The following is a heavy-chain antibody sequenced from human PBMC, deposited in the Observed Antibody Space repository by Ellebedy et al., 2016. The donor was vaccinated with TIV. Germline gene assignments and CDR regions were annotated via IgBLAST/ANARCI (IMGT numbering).Heavy chain of an antibody. Sequence: GSLRLSCTVSGGSISSSSNFWAWIRQPPGKGLEWIGSFYSRGNTYYNPSLRSRVTISVDTSKNQVSLRLTSVTAADTAVFYCARDHIGSGWYHYWGQGTLVTVSS. CDR2: FYSRGNT. CDR3: ARDHIGSGWYHY. CDR1: GGSISSSSNF. D-gene: IGHD6-19*01. J-gene: IGHJ4*02. V-gene: IGHV4-39*07.